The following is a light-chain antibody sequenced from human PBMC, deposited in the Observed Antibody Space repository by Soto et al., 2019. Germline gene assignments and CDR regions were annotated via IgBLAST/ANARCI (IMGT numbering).Light chain of an antibody. V-gene: IGKV1-39*01. CDR2: AAS. CDR3: QQSYNTPQT. CDR1: QSISSY. Sequence: DIQITQSPSSLSASVVDRVTITCRASQSISSYLNWYQQKPGKAPKLLIYAASSLQSGVPSRFSGSGSGTDYTLTISSLQPEDFATYYCQQSYNTPQTFGQGTKVDIK. J-gene: IGKJ1*01.